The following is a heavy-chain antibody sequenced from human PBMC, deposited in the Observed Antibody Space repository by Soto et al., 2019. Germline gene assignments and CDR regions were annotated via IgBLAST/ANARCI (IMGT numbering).Heavy chain of an antibody. D-gene: IGHD3-10*01. J-gene: IGHJ6*02. CDR1: GLSVRNNY. Sequence: EVQLEESGGGLIQPGGSLRLSCTASGLSVRNNYMSWVRQAPGMGLEWVSVIYNDGTTYYADSVKGRFTLSRDTSKNTLSLQMDSLRAEDTAVYYCVRTLPSGRNYGMDVWGQGTTVTVSS. CDR3: VRTLPSGRNYGMDV. CDR2: IYNDGTT. V-gene: IGHV3-53*01.